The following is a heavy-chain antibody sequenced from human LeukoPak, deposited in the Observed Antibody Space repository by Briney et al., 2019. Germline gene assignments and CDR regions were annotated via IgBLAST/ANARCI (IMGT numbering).Heavy chain of an antibody. J-gene: IGHJ6*03. CDR1: GFTFSSYS. CDR2: IRYDGSNK. Sequence: GGSLRLSCAASGFTFSSYSMNWVRQAPGKGLEWVAFIRYDGSNKYYADSVKGRFTISRDNSKNTLYLQMNSLRAEDTAVYYCAKDLGYYGSGDYYMDVWGKGTTVTISS. V-gene: IGHV3-30*02. D-gene: IGHD3-10*01. CDR3: AKDLGYYGSGDYYMDV.